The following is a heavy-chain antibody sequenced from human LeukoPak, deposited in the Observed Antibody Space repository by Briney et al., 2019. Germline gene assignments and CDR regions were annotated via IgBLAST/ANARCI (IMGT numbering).Heavy chain of an antibody. J-gene: IGHJ3*02. CDR3: ARDRASNYGDYVYAFDI. Sequence: SXTLSLTCAISGDSVSSNSAAWNWIRQSPSRGLEWLGRTYYRSKWYNDYAVSVKSRITINPDTSKNQFSLQLNSVTPEDTAVYYCARDRASNYGDYVYAFDIWGQGTMVTVSS. CDR2: TYYRSKWYN. V-gene: IGHV6-1*01. D-gene: IGHD4-17*01. CDR1: GDSVSSNSAA.